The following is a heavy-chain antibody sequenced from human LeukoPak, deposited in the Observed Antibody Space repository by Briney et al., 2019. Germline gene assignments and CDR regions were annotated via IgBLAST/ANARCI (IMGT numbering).Heavy chain of an antibody. CDR1: GYSFTSYW. D-gene: IGHD4-17*01. V-gene: IGHV5-51*01. Sequence: GESLKISCKGSGYSFTSYWIGWVRQMPGKGLGWMGIIYPGDSDTRYSPSFQGQVTISADKSISTAYLQWSSLKASDTAMYYCASAGGTVTSHYYGMDVWGQGTTVTVSS. J-gene: IGHJ6*02. CDR2: IYPGDSDT. CDR3: ASAGGTVTSHYYGMDV.